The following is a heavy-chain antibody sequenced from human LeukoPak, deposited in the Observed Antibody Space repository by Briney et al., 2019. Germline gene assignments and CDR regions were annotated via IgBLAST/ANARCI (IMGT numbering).Heavy chain of an antibody. Sequence: SETLSLTCTVSGGSISSSSYYWGWIRQPPGKGLEWIGYIYYSGSTNYNPSLKSRVTISVDTSKNQFSLKLSSVTAADTAVYYCARRSYRDAFDIWGQGTMVTVSS. V-gene: IGHV4-61*05. CDR2: IYYSGST. D-gene: IGHD1-26*01. CDR3: ARRSYRDAFDI. J-gene: IGHJ3*02. CDR1: GGSISSSSYY.